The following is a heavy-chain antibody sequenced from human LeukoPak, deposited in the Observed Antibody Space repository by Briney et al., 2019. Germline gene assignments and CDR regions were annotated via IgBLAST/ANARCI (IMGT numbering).Heavy chain of an antibody. CDR3: ARVRPRLGAYMDV. D-gene: IGHD4/OR15-4a*01. CDR1: GFTFSNFA. V-gene: IGHV3-64*01. CDR2: IRGTGDST. J-gene: IGHJ6*03. Sequence: PGGSLRLSCAASGFTFSNFAIHWVRQAPGKGLEFVSCIRGTGDSTYYANSAKGRFTISRDNSKNTLYLQMVSLRAEDMAVYYCARVRPRLGAYMDVWGKGTTVTVSS.